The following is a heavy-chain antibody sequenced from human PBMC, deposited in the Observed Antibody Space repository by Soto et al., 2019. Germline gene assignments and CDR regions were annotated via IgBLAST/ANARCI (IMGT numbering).Heavy chain of an antibody. CDR3: AREREDSSGYGYWFDP. Sequence: SETLSLTCTVSGGPISSGDYYWSWIRQPPGKGLEWIGYIYYSGSTYYNPSLKSRVTISVDTSKNQFSLKLSSVTAADTAVYYCAREREDSSGYGYWFDPWGQGTLVTVSS. V-gene: IGHV4-30-4*01. CDR2: IYYSGST. CDR1: GGPISSGDYY. D-gene: IGHD3-22*01. J-gene: IGHJ5*02.